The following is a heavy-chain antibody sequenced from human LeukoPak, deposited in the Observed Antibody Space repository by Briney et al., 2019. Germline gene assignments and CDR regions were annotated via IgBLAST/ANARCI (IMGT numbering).Heavy chain of an antibody. Sequence: ASVKVSCKASGYTLTGYYMHWVRQAPGQGLEWMGWMNPSSGGTKYAQKFQGRVTMTRDTSISTAYMELSRLRSDDTAMYYCARDKLGLGELSLYDQWGQGTLVTVFS. CDR2: MNPSSGGT. CDR3: ARDKLGLGELSLYDQ. CDR1: GYTLTGYY. V-gene: IGHV1-2*02. J-gene: IGHJ5*02. D-gene: IGHD3-16*02.